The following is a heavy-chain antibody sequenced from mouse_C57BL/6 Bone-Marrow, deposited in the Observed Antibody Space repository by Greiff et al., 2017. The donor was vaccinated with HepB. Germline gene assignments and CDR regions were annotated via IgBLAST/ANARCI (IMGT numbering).Heavy chain of an antibody. Sequence: EVQLVESGGGLVQPKGSLKLSCAASGFSFNTYAMNWVRQAPGKGLEWVARIRSKSNNYATYYADSVKDRFTISRDDSESMLYLQMNNLKTEDTAMYYCVRQMVTGYFDVWGTGTTVTVSS. CDR3: VRQMVTGYFDV. V-gene: IGHV10-1*01. J-gene: IGHJ1*03. CDR2: IRSKSNNYAT. D-gene: IGHD2-2*01. CDR1: GFSFNTYA.